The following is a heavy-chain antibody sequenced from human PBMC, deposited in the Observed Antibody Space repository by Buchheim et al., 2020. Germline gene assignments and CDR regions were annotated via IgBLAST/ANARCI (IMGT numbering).Heavy chain of an antibody. D-gene: IGHD6-6*01. CDR3: ARDGSSSREMDV. V-gene: IGHV3-7*01. Sequence: EVQLVESGGGLVQPGGSLRLSCAASGFPFSTYWMSWVRQAPGKGLEWVANIKQDGSEKYYVDSVKGRLTISRDNAKNSLYLQMNSQRAEDTAVYYCARDGSSSREMDVWGQGTT. CDR2: IKQDGSEK. J-gene: IGHJ6*02. CDR1: GFPFSTYW.